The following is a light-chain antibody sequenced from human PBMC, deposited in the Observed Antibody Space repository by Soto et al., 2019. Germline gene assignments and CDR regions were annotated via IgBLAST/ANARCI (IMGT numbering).Light chain of an antibody. J-gene: IGKJ4*01. Sequence: IVLTQSPATLSLSPGERATLSCRASQSVSSYLAWYQQKPGQAPRLLIYDASNRATGIPDRFSGSGSGTDFTLTISSLQAEDFATYYCQQTRSYPSTFGGGTKVDIK. CDR2: DAS. CDR3: QQTRSYPST. V-gene: IGKV3-11*01. CDR1: QSVSSY.